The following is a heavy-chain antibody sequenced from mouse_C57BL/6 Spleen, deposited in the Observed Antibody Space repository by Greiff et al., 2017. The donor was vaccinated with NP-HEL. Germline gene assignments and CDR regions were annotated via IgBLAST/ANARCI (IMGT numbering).Heavy chain of an antibody. V-gene: IGHV3-1*01. D-gene: IGHD1-1*01. CDR2: ISYSGST. CDR3: ARERNYYGSSFYFDY. CDR1: GYSITSGYD. J-gene: IGHJ2*01. Sequence: VQLQQSGPGMVKPSQSLSLSCTVTGYSITSGYDWHWIRHFPGNKLEWMGYISYSGSTNYNPSLKSRISITLDTSKNHFFLKLNSVTTEDTATYYCARERNYYGSSFYFDYWGQGTTLTVSS.